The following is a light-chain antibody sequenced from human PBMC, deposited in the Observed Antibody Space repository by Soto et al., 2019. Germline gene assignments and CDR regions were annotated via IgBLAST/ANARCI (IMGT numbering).Light chain of an antibody. CDR3: TSYSGVNQVL. V-gene: IGLV2-8*01. CDR2: QVN. J-gene: IGLJ3*02. Sequence: QYALTQPPSASGSPGQSVTISCTGNSSDVGNYNYVSWYQQHPGKAPRLMIYQVNKRPSGVPDRFSGSKSGNTASLTVSGLQAEDEADYYCTSYSGVNQVLFGGGTKLTVL. CDR1: SSDVGNYNY.